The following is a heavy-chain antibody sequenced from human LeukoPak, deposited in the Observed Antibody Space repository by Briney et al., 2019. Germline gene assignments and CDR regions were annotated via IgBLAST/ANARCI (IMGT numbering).Heavy chain of an antibody. CDR2: INAGSGDT. CDR1: GYTFSGYF. Sequence: GASVKVSCKASGYTFSGYFVHWVRQAPGQGLEWMGRINAGSGDTEFAQKFQGRVTMTRDTFVSTAYMEVSGLTSDDTAMYYCARDLSSTPNWELDHWSQGTLVTVSP. V-gene: IGHV1-2*06. J-gene: IGHJ4*02. D-gene: IGHD1-1*01. CDR3: ARDLSSTPNWELDH.